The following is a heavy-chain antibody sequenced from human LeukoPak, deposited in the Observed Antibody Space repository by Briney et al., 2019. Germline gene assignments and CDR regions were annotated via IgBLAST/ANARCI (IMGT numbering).Heavy chain of an antibody. Sequence: SETLSLTCAVYGWSFSGYYLSWIRQPPGKGLEWIGEINHSGSTNYNPSLRSRVTISVDTSKNQLSLELSAVTAADTAVYYCATTTYGDPTINYWGQGTLVTVSS. J-gene: IGHJ4*02. CDR2: INHSGST. V-gene: IGHV4-34*01. CDR3: ATTTYGDPTINY. CDR1: GWSFSGYY. D-gene: IGHD4-17*01.